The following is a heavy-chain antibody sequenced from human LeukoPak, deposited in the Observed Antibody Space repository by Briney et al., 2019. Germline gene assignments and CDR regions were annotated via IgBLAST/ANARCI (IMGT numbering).Heavy chain of an antibody. Sequence: GGSLRLSCAASGFTFSSYSMNWVRQAPGKGLEWVSSISSSSSYIYYADSVKGRFTISRDNAKNSLYLQMNSLRAEDTAVYYCARDEVQDIAIVALDYWGQGTLVTVSS. D-gene: IGHD5-18*01. J-gene: IGHJ4*02. V-gene: IGHV3-21*01. CDR3: ARDEVQDIAIVALDY. CDR1: GFTFSSYS. CDR2: ISSSSSYI.